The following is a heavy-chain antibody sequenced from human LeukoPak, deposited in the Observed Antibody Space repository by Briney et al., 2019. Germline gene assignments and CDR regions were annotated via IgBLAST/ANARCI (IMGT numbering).Heavy chain of an antibody. CDR1: GGSISSGPYY. CDR2: IYYSGRT. Sequence: SETLSLTCTVSGGSISSGPYYWDWIRQPPGKGLEWIGTIYYSGRTYYNLSLKSRVTISVDTSKSQFSLNLNSVTAADTAVYYCARRVGGLLPDRFDYWGQGTLVTVSS. V-gene: IGHV4-39*01. J-gene: IGHJ4*02. D-gene: IGHD1-26*01. CDR3: ARRVGGLLPDRFDY.